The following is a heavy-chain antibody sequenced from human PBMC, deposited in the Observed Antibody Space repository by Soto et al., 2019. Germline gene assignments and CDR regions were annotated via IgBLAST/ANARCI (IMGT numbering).Heavy chain of an antibody. CDR1: GGSVSSGSHY. CDR2: IYDSGST. D-gene: IGHD2-15*01. V-gene: IGHV4-61*01. J-gene: IGHJ5*02. CDR3: AGRSGEGWFDP. Sequence: QVQLQESGPGLVKPSETLSLSCSVSGGSVSSGSHYWSWIRQPPGKGLEWIGFIYDSGSTHYNPSLKSRVTISLHTSKNQFSLKLSSVTAADTAVYYCAGRSGEGWFDPWGQGTLVTVSS.